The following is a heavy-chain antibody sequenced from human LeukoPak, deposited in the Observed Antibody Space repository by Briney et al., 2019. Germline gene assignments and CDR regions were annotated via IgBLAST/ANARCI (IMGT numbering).Heavy chain of an antibody. Sequence: GGSLRLSCAASGFTVSSNYMSWVRQAPGKGLEWVSVIYSGGSTYYADSVKGRFTISRDNSKNTLYLQMNSLRAEDTAVYYCASGPSYCSSTSCDSDYYYGMDVWGQGTTVTVSS. V-gene: IGHV3-53*01. CDR3: ASGPSYCSSTSCDSDYYYGMDV. D-gene: IGHD2-2*01. J-gene: IGHJ6*02. CDR1: GFTVSSNY. CDR2: IYSGGST.